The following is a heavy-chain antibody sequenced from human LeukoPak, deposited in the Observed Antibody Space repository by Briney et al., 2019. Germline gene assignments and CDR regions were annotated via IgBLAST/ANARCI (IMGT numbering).Heavy chain of an antibody. CDR1: GYSISSGYY. CDR3: ARFGWDGDYGRRYYYYMDV. V-gene: IGHV4-38-2*01. CDR2: IYHSGST. D-gene: IGHD4-17*01. J-gene: IGHJ6*03. Sequence: SETLSLTCAVSGYSISSGYYWGWIRQPPGKGLEWIGSIYHSGSTYYNPSLKSRVTISLDTFKNQFSLKLSSVTAADTAVYYCARFGWDGDYGRRYYYYMDVWGKGTTVTVSS.